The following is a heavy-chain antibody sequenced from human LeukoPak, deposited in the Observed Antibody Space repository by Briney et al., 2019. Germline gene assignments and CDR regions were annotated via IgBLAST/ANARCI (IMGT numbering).Heavy chain of an antibody. Sequence: PGGSLRLSCAASGFTFSSYSMNWIRQPPGKGLEWIGEINHSGSTNYNPSLKSRVTLSVDRSKNQFSLKLSSVTAADTAVYYCARGRIATAGYEDYWGQGTLVTVSS. D-gene: IGHD6-13*01. J-gene: IGHJ4*02. CDR3: ARGRIATAGYEDY. CDR2: INHSGST. V-gene: IGHV4-34*01. CDR1: GFTFSSYS.